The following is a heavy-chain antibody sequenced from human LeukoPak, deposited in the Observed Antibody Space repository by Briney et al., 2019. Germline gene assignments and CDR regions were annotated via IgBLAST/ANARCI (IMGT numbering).Heavy chain of an antibody. CDR3: ARSYYDFWSGYSSYYYYYMDV. V-gene: IGHV4-39*01. CDR1: GGSISSSSYY. D-gene: IGHD3-3*01. CDR2: IYYSGST. Sequence: SETLSLTCTVSGGSISSSSYYWGWIRQPPGKGLEWIGSIYYSGSTYYNPSLKSRVTISVDTSKNQFSLKLSSVTAADTAVYYCARSYYDFWSGYSSYYYYYMDVWGKGTTVTVSS. J-gene: IGHJ6*03.